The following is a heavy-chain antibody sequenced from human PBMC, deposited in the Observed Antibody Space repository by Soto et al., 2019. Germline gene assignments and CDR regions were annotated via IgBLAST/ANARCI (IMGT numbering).Heavy chain of an antibody. V-gene: IGHV4-31*03. J-gene: IGHJ4*02. CDR2: IYYSGST. D-gene: IGHD3-3*01. CDR3: ARSSPGLRFLEWLLYPFDY. Sequence: PSETQSLTCPFSGCSISSGGYYWSWIRQHPGKGLEWIGYIYYSGSTYYNPSLKSRVTISVDTSKNQFSLKLSSVTAADTAVYYCARSSPGLRFLEWLLYPFDYWGQGTLVTVSS. CDR1: GCSISSGGYY.